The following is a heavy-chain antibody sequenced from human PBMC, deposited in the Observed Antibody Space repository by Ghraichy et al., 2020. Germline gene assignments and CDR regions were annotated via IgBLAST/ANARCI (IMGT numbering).Heavy chain of an antibody. Sequence: SETLSLSCAVYGGSLSGHSWSWIRQPPGKGLEWIGEINHSGSTNYSPSLRRRVTISIDTSKNDFSLKLNSVTAADTGVYYCARDQNGDFDSHRVVMGVWGRGTTVTVSS. V-gene: IGHV4-34*01. CDR2: INHSGST. CDR1: GGSLSGHS. J-gene: IGHJ6*02. CDR3: ARDQNGDFDSHRVVMGV. D-gene: IGHD4-17*01.